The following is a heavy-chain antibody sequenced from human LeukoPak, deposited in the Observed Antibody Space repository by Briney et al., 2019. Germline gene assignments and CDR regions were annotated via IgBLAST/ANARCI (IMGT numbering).Heavy chain of an antibody. J-gene: IGHJ5*02. CDR3: ARVYGSVVVPAAMEYNWFDP. V-gene: IGHV1-69*01. Sequence: SVKVSCKASGGTFSGYAISWVRQAPGQGLEWMGGIIPIFGTANYAQKFQGRVTITADESTSTAYMELSSLRSEDTAVYYCARVYGSVVVPAAMEYNWFDPWGQGTLVTVSS. D-gene: IGHD2-2*01. CDR2: IIPIFGTA. CDR1: GGTFSGYA.